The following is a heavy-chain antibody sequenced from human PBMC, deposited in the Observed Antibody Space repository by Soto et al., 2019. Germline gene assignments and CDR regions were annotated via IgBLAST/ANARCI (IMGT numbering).Heavy chain of an antibody. V-gene: IGHV1-2*04. Sequence: ASVKVSCKASGYTFTGYYMHWVRQAPGQGLEWMGWINPNSGGTNYAQKFQGWVTMTRDTSISTAYMELSRLRSDDTAVYYCARDLLDPTVTTCYYYYGMDVWGQGTTVTVSS. J-gene: IGHJ6*02. CDR2: INPNSGGT. D-gene: IGHD4-17*01. CDR1: GYTFTGYY. CDR3: ARDLLDPTVTTCYYYYGMDV.